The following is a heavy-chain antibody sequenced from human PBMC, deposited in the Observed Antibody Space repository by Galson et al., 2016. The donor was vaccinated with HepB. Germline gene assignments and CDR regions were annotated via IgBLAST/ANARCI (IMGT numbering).Heavy chain of an antibody. Sequence: SLRLSCAASGFTFSGFAMHRVRQAPGKGLEWVAIIWFDGSNKYSADSVKGRFTISRDNSKSTLYLQMNSLRAEDTAVYYCAKERPSMGQWRALDVWGQGTTVTVSS. CDR3: AKERPSMGQWRALDV. CDR2: IWFDGSNK. D-gene: IGHD6-19*01. CDR1: GFTFSGFA. J-gene: IGHJ6*02. V-gene: IGHV3-33*06.